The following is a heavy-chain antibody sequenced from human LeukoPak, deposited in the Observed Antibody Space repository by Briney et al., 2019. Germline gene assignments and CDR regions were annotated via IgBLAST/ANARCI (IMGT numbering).Heavy chain of an antibody. V-gene: IGHV4-34*01. CDR3: ARGDSSGWGDY. D-gene: IGHD6-19*01. Sequence: SETLSLTCAVYGGSFSGYYWSWIRQPPGKELEWIGEINHSGSTNYNPSLKSRVTISVDTSKNQFSLKLSSVTAADTAVYYCARGDSSGWGDYWGQGTLVTVSS. CDR1: GGSFSGYY. CDR2: INHSGST. J-gene: IGHJ4*02.